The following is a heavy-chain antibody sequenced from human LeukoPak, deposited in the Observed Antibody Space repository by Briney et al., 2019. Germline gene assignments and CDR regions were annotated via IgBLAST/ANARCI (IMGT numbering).Heavy chain of an antibody. Sequence: GASVKVSCKASGYTFTSYYMHWVRQAPGQGLEWMGIINPSGGSTSYAQKFQGRVTMTRDMSTSTVYMELSSLRSEDTAVYYCARVGIGGRYPDYWGQGTLVTVSS. CDR3: ARVGIGGRYPDY. D-gene: IGHD2-15*01. J-gene: IGHJ4*02. V-gene: IGHV1-46*01. CDR1: GYTFTSYY. CDR2: INPSGGST.